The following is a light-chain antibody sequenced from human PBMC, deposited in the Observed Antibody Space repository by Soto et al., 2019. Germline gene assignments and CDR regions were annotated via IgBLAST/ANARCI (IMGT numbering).Light chain of an antibody. V-gene: IGLV1-40*01. Sequence: QSVLTQPPSVSGAPGQRVTISCTGSSSNIGSTYDVQWYQQLPGTAPKLLIHGNTNRPSGVPDRFSASQSGTSASLAITGLQADDEADYYCQSYDDTLSVHYVFGTGTKLTVL. CDR3: QSYDDTLSVHYV. CDR2: GNT. J-gene: IGLJ1*01. CDR1: SSNIGSTYD.